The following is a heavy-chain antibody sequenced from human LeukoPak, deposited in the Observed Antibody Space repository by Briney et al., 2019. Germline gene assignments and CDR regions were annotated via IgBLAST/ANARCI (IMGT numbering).Heavy chain of an antibody. Sequence: PGGSLRLSCAASGFTFSSYAMSWVRQAPGKGLEWVSAISTSGVTYYADSVRGRFTISRDNSKNTLYLQMNSLRAEDTAVYYCAKAVRYCSSTSCPLFDYWGQGTLVTVSS. CDR1: GFTFSSYA. V-gene: IGHV3-23*01. CDR2: ISTSGVT. CDR3: AKAVRYCSSTSCPLFDY. D-gene: IGHD2-2*01. J-gene: IGHJ4*02.